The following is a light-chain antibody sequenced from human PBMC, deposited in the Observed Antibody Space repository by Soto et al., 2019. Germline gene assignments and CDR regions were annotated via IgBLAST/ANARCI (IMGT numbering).Light chain of an antibody. V-gene: IGKV3-15*01. CDR2: DAS. CDR1: QSVSRN. CDR3: QQYNNWPLYT. J-gene: IGKJ2*01. Sequence: EIVMTQSPATLSVSPGERATLSCRASQSVSRNLAWYQQRPGRAPRLLIYDASTRATDIPARFSGSGSGTEFTLTISSLQSEDFAVYYCQQYNNWPLYTFGQVTKLEIK.